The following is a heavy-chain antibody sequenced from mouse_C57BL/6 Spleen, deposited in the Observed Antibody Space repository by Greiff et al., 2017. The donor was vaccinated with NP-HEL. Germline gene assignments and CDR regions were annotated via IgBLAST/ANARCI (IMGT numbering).Heavy chain of an antibody. J-gene: IGHJ4*01. V-gene: IGHV1-72*01. D-gene: IGHD4-1*01. CDR2: IDPNSGGT. CDR1: GYTFTSYW. CDR3: ARSGYYAMDY. Sequence: QVQLQQPGAELMKPGASVKLSCKASGYTFTSYWMHWVKQRPGRGLEWIGRIDPNSGGTKYNEKFKSKATLTVDKPSSTASMQLSSLTSEDSAVDYYARSGYYAMDYWGQGTSVTVSS.